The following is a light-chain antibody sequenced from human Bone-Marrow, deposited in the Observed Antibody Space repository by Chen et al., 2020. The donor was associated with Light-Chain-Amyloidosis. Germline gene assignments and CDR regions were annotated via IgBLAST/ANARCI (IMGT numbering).Light chain of an antibody. V-gene: IGLV3-21*02. Sequence: SYVLTQPSSVSVAPGQTATIACGGNNIGSTSVHWYQQTPGQAPLLVVYDDSDRPSGTPERWSGSASGATSNLTISRVEPGDESDYYCPVWDCRSDRPVFGGGTKLTVL. CDR3: PVWDCRSDRPV. J-gene: IGLJ3*02. CDR1: NIGSTS. CDR2: DDS.